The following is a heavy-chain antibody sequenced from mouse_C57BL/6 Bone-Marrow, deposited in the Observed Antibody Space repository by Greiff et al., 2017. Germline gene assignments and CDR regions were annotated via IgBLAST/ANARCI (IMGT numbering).Heavy chain of an antibody. CDR2: IDPSDSYT. J-gene: IGHJ4*01. CDR1: GYTFTSYW. V-gene: IGHV1-69*01. CDR3: ARITTVVANARDY. Sequence: VQLQQPGAELVMPGASVKLSCKASGYTFTSYWMHWVKQRPGQGLEWIGEIDPSDSYTNYNQKFKGKSTLTVDKSSSTAYMQLSSLTSEDSAVYYCARITTVVANARDYWGQGTSGTGSS. D-gene: IGHD1-1*01.